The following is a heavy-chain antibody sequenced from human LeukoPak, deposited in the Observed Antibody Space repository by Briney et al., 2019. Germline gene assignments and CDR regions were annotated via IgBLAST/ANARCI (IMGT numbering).Heavy chain of an antibody. CDR3: ARDLTSAAGNRQFDP. J-gene: IGHJ5*02. CDR2: TYYRSKWYN. CDR1: GVSVSSNSAA. V-gene: IGHV6-1*01. Sequence: SQTLSLTCAISGVSVSSNSAAWNWIRQSPSRGLEWLGRTYYRSKWYNDYAVSVKSRITINPNTSKNQFSLQLNSVTPEDTAVYYCARDLTSAAGNRQFDPWGQGTLVTVSS. D-gene: IGHD6-13*01.